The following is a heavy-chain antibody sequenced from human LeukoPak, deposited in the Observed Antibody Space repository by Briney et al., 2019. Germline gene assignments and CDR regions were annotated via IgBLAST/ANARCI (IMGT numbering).Heavy chain of an antibody. CDR1: GFAFSNYW. CDR2: ILSDGSST. J-gene: IGHJ4*02. V-gene: IGHV3-74*01. CDR3: ARDGSLPDY. Sequence: PGGSLRLSCAASGFAFSNYWMHWVRQTPGKGLVWVSRILSDGSSTSYADSVKGRFTISRDNAKNTVHMQMNSLRAEDTAVYNCARDGSLPDYWGQGTLVTVSS.